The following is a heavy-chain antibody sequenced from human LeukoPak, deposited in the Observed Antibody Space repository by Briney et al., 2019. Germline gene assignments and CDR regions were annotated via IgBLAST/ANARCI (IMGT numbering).Heavy chain of an antibody. V-gene: IGHV4-59*08. Sequence: PSETLSLTCTVSGGSISSYYWSWIRQPPGKGLEWIGYIYYSGSTNYNPSLKSRVTISADTSKNQFFLKLSSVTAADTAVYYCARRSRMTTIDAFDIWGQGTMVTVSS. D-gene: IGHD5-24*01. CDR2: IYYSGST. CDR1: GGSISSYY. J-gene: IGHJ3*02. CDR3: ARRSRMTTIDAFDI.